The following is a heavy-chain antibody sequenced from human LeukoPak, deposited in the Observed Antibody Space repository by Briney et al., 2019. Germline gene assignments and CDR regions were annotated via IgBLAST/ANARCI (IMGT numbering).Heavy chain of an antibody. D-gene: IGHD5-12*01. Sequence: ASVKVSCKASGYTFTSYGISWVRQAPGQGLEWMGWISAYNGNTNYAQKLQGRVTMTTDTSTSTAYMELSRLRSDDTAFYYCARGGYSGYNYDAGGDYWGQGPLVTVSS. V-gene: IGHV1-18*01. CDR1: GYTFTSYG. J-gene: IGHJ4*02. CDR3: ARGGYSGYNYDAGGDY. CDR2: ISAYNGNT.